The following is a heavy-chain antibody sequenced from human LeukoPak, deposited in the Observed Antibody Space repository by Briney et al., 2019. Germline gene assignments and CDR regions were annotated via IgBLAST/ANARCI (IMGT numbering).Heavy chain of an antibody. CDR2: IYTSGST. V-gene: IGHV4-4*07. CDR1: GGSISSYY. J-gene: IGHJ5*02. CDR3: ARQTLGIERTRFDP. Sequence: SETLSLTCTVSGGSISSYYWSWIRQPAGKGLEWIGRIYTSGSTNYNPSLKSRVTISVDTSKNQFSLKLSSVTAADTAVYYCARQTLGIERTRFDPWGQGTLVTVSS. D-gene: IGHD7-27*01.